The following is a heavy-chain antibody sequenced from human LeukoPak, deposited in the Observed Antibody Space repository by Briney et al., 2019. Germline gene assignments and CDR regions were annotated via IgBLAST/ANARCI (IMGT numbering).Heavy chain of an antibody. Sequence: PGGSLRLSCAASGFRFINYAMNWVRQAPGKGLEWVSLIIGSSGDTFYADSVKGRFTLSRDNSKNTLFLQMNSLRAEDTALYYCAKGAYDYIEMGYIDYWGQGTLVTVSS. D-gene: IGHD5-12*01. CDR2: IIGSSGDT. CDR3: AKGAYDYIEMGYIDY. J-gene: IGHJ4*02. CDR1: GFRFINYA. V-gene: IGHV3-23*01.